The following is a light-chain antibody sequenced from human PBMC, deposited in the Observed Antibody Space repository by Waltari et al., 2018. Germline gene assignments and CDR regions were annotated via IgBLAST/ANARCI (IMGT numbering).Light chain of an antibody. Sequence: EIVFTQSPGTLSLSPGESATLSCRASQTVSKTYLAWYQQKPGLAPRLLIDDASNRDTGIPDRFSGSGSGTDFTLTISRLEPEDFAVYYCQQCAISPLTFGGGTKVEI. CDR3: QQCAISPLT. CDR1: QTVSKTY. CDR2: DAS. V-gene: IGKV3-20*01. J-gene: IGKJ4*01.